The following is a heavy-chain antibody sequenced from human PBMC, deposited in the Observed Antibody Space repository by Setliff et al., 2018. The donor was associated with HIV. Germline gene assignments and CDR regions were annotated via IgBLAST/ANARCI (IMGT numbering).Heavy chain of an antibody. J-gene: IGHJ4*02. V-gene: IGHV5-51*01. D-gene: IGHD2-15*01. CDR2: VYPDDSDS. CDR3: ARQAVDCSGGTCYSTSAFDY. Sequence: GESLKISCRGSGYNFVSHWIAWVRQMPGKGLEWMGIVYPDDSDSRYSPSFQGQVTISADKSVSTAYLQWSSLKASDTAMYYCARQAVDCSGGTCYSTSAFDYWGQGTLVTVSS. CDR1: GYNFVSHW.